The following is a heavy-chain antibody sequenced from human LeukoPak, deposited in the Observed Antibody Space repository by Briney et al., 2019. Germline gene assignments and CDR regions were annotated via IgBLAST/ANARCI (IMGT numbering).Heavy chain of an antibody. CDR1: GGSFSGYY. CDR3: ASSRYSSGRPVYY. J-gene: IGHJ4*02. CDR2: INHSGST. V-gene: IGHV4-34*01. Sequence: PSETLSLTCAVYGGSFSGYYWSWIRQPPGKGPEWIGEINHSGSTNYNPSLKSRVTISVDTSKNQFSLKLSSVTAADTAVYYCASSRYSSGRPVYYWGQGTLVTVSS. D-gene: IGHD3-10*01.